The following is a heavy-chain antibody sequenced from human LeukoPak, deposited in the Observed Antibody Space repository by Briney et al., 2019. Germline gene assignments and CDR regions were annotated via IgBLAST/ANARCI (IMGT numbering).Heavy chain of an antibody. J-gene: IGHJ5*02. V-gene: IGHV1-69*13. CDR2: IIPIFGTA. D-gene: IGHD6-19*01. CDR1: GYTFISYG. Sequence: SVKVSCKTSGYTFISYGITWMRQAPGQGLEWMGGIIPIFGTANYAQKFQGRVTITADESTSTAYMELSSLRSEDTAVYYCARKYSSGWYHWGQGTLVTVSS. CDR3: ARKYSSGWYH.